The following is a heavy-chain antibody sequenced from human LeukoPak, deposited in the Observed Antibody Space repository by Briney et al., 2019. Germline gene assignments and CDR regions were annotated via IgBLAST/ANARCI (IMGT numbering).Heavy chain of an antibody. CDR3: AGHPLYYDFWSGYWLGWFDP. J-gene: IGHJ5*02. V-gene: IGHV4-39*01. D-gene: IGHD3-3*01. Sequence: SETLSLTCTVPGGSISSSSYYWGWIRQPPGKGLEWIGSIYYSGSTYYNPSLKSRVTISVDTSKNQFSLKLSSVTAADTAVYYCAGHPLYYDFWSGYWLGWFDPWGQGTLVTVSS. CDR2: IYYSGST. CDR1: GGSISSSSYY.